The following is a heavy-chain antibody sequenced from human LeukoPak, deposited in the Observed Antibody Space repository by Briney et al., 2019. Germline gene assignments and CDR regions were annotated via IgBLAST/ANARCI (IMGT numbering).Heavy chain of an antibody. CDR1: GFTVSSIS. D-gene: IGHD4-4*01. CDR2: IHSGGNT. J-gene: IGHJ3*02. CDR3: ATYRHDYDI. Sequence: GGSLRLSCAVSGFTVSSISMSWVRQAPGKGLEWVSDIHSGGNTYYAESVKGRFTTSRDNSRNTLYLQLNSLRAEDTAIYYCATYRHDYDIWGQGTRATVSS. V-gene: IGHV3-53*01.